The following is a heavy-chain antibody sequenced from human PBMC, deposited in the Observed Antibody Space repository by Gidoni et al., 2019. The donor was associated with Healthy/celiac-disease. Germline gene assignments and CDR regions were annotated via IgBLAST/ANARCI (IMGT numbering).Heavy chain of an antibody. CDR2: ISSSSSYT. J-gene: IGHJ4*02. D-gene: IGHD3-10*01. CDR3: ARDEYGSGTTGYYFDY. CDR1: GFTVSAYY. Sequence: QVQLVESGGGLVKPGGSLRLPCAASGFTVSAYYMSWIRQAPGKGLDWVSYISSSSSYTNYADSVKGRFTISRDNAKNSLYLQMNSLRAEDTAVYYCARDEYGSGTTGYYFDYWGQGTLVTVSS. V-gene: IGHV3-11*05.